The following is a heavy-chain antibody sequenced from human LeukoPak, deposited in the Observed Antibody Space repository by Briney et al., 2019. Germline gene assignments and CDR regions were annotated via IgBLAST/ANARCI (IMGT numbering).Heavy chain of an antibody. Sequence: KPGSSVKVSCMASGGTFSSYAISWVRQAPGQGLEWMGGIIPIFGTANYAQKFQGRVTITADESTSTAYMELSSLRSEDTAVYYCSCGSGSWSFLDYWGQGTLVTVSS. CDR2: IIPIFGTA. V-gene: IGHV1-69*01. CDR1: GGTFSSYA. D-gene: IGHD6-13*01. J-gene: IGHJ4*02. CDR3: SCGSGSWSFLDY.